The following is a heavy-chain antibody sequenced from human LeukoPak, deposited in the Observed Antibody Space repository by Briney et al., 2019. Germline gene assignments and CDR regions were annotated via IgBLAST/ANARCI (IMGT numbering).Heavy chain of an antibody. J-gene: IGHJ5*02. CDR1: GFTFSSYA. Sequence: GGSLRLSCAASGFTFSSYAMTWVRQAPGKGLEWVSVIGYSGGDIQYADSVKGRFTISRDNSKNTLYLQMNSLRAEDTAVYYCAKPGCGSYFTHNWFDPWGQGTLLTVSS. V-gene: IGHV3-23*01. D-gene: IGHD3-10*01. CDR2: IGYSGGDI. CDR3: AKPGCGSYFTHNWFDP.